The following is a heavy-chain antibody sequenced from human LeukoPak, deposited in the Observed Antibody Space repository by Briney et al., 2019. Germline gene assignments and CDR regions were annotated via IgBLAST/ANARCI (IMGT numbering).Heavy chain of an antibody. Sequence: ASVKVSCKASGGTFSSYAISWVRQAPGQGLEWMGRIIPILGIANYAQKFQGRVTITTDESTSTAYMELSSLRSEDTAVYYCARGIAARLSDAFDIWGQGTMVTVSS. D-gene: IGHD6-6*01. CDR1: GGTFSSYA. CDR2: IIPILGIA. V-gene: IGHV1-69*04. J-gene: IGHJ3*02. CDR3: ARGIAARLSDAFDI.